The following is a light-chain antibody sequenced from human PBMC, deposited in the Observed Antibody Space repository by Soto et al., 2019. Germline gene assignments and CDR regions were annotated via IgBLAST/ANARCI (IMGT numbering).Light chain of an antibody. CDR1: QSISSW. J-gene: IGKJ1*01. V-gene: IGKV1-5*03. CDR3: QQYKSHRRT. Sequence: DIQMTQSPSTLSASLGDRVTITCRASQSISSWLAWYQQKPGKAPKPLINKASSLESGVPSRFSGSGSGTEFTLTISSLQPDDFATYYCQQYKSHRRTFGQGTKVDLK. CDR2: KAS.